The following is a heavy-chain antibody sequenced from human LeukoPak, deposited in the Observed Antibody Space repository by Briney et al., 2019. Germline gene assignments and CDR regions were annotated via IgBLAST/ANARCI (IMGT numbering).Heavy chain of an antibody. J-gene: IGHJ4*02. Sequence: GGSLRLSCAGSGFTFSSHWIGWVRQAPGKGLEWVSGVSGSGGNIHYADSVKGRFTISRDNSKNTLYLQMNSLRAEDTAVYYCAASLPNIVVVPATKGPFGYWGQGALVTVSS. CDR3: AASLPNIVVVPATKGPFGY. V-gene: IGHV3-23*01. D-gene: IGHD2-2*01. CDR1: GFTFSSHW. CDR2: VSGSGGNI.